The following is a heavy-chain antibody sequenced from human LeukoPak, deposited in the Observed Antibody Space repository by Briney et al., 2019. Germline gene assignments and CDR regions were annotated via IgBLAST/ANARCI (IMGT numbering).Heavy chain of an antibody. CDR3: ARARSGIYSAFDI. CDR1: GFTFSSYA. J-gene: IGHJ3*02. D-gene: IGHD1-26*01. Sequence: GGSLRLSCAASGFTFSSYAMTWVRQAPGKGLEWVSYISSSSGTTYHADSVKGRFTVSRDNAKNSLYLQMNSLRDEDTAVYYCARARSGIYSAFDIWGQGTMVTVSS. CDR2: ISSSSGTT. V-gene: IGHV3-48*02.